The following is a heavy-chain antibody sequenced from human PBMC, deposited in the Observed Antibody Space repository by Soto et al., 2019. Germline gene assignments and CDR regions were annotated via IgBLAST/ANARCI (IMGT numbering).Heavy chain of an antibody. D-gene: IGHD2-2*01. CDR2: ISYDGTNK. Sequence: GGSLRLSCAASGFAFSDDGMHWVRQAPGKGLEWVAVISYDGTNKYYAGSVKGRFTISRDNTKNTLYLQMNSLRPEDTSVYYCASWDGRSTGAFFYGPFDYWGQGT. CDR1: GFAFSDDG. J-gene: IGHJ4*02. V-gene: IGHV3-30*03. CDR3: ASWDGRSTGAFFYGPFDY.